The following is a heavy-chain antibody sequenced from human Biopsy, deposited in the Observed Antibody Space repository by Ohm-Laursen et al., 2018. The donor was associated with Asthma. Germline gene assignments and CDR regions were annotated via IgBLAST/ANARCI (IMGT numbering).Heavy chain of an antibody. CDR2: IYCSGTT. Sequence: SDTLSLTCSLSSGPGGYMRCGNYYWGWIRQPPGKGLVWIGGIYCSGTTYYNPSLESRVHVSADTSKNQFSLKLTSVPTADTAVYYCVRGSSSWHHGPFHYYYGLDVWGQGTTATVSS. CDR1: SGPGGYMRCGNYY. D-gene: IGHD6-13*01. V-gene: IGHV4-39*01. J-gene: IGHJ6*02. CDR3: VRGSSSWHHGPFHYYYGLDV.